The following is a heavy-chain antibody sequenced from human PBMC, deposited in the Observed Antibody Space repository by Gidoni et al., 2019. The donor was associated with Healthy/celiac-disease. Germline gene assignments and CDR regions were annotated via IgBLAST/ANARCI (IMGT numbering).Heavy chain of an antibody. CDR3: ARLGYRGYVPTDY. CDR1: GLPFGSYG. CDR2: IWYDGSNK. V-gene: IGHV3-33*01. J-gene: IGHJ4*02. D-gene: IGHD5-12*01. Sequence: QVQLVEYGGGVVKPGGALRLSCAASGLPFGSYGLHWVRQAPGKGLARVAVIWYDGSNKYYADSVKGRFTTSRDNSKNTLYLQMNSLRAEDTAVYYCARLGYRGYVPTDYWGQGTLVTVSS.